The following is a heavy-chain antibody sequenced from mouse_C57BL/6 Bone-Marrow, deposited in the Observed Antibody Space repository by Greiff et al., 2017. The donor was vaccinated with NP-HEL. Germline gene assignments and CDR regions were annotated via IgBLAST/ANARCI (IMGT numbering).Heavy chain of an antibody. Sequence: EVQLMESGGGLVKPGGSLKLSCAASGFTFSSYAMSWVRQTPEKRLEWVATISDGGSYTYYPDNVKGRFTISRDNAKNNLYLQMSHLKSEDTAMYYCARERGYYFDYWGQGTTLTVSS. V-gene: IGHV5-4*01. CDR2: ISDGGSYT. CDR1: GFTFSSYA. J-gene: IGHJ2*01. CDR3: ARERGYYFDY.